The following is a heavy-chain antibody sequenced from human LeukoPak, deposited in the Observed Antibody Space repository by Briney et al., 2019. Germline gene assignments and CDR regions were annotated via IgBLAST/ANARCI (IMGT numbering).Heavy chain of an antibody. CDR3: AGANRNDINFDY. J-gene: IGHJ4*02. D-gene: IGHD1-1*01. CDR1: GGSISSYY. CDR2: IYYSGST. Sequence: SETLSLTCTVSGGSISSYYWSWIRQPPGKGLEWIGYIYYSGSTNYNPSLKSRVTISVDTSKNQFSLKLSSVTAADTAVYYCAGANRNDINFDYWGQGTLVTVSS. V-gene: IGHV4-59*01.